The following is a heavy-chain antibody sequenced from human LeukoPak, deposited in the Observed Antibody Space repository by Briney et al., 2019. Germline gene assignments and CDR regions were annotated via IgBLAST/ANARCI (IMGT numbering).Heavy chain of an antibody. J-gene: IGHJ3*02. Sequence: ASETLSLTCAVSGYSISSGFYWGWIRQPPGKGLEWIGSIYYSGSTYYNPSLKSRVTISVDTSKNQFSLKLSSVTAADTAVYYCASNTGAAFDIWGQGTMVTVSS. D-gene: IGHD3-10*01. CDR1: GYSISSGFY. CDR2: IYYSGST. CDR3: ASNTGAAFDI. V-gene: IGHV4-38-2*01.